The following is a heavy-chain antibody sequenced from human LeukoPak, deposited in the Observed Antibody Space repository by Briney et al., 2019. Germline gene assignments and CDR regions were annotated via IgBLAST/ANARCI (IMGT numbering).Heavy chain of an antibody. J-gene: IGHJ6*02. D-gene: IGHD3-3*01. CDR3: ARDRLRFLEWFESYYYGMDV. V-gene: IGHV3-30*03. Sequence: RPGGSLRLSCAASGFTFSSYGMHWVRQAPGKGLEWVAVISYDGSNKYYADSVKGRFTISRDNSKNTLYLQMNSLRAEDAAVYYCARDRLRFLEWFESYYYGMDVWGQGTTVTVSS. CDR2: ISYDGSNK. CDR1: GFTFSSYG.